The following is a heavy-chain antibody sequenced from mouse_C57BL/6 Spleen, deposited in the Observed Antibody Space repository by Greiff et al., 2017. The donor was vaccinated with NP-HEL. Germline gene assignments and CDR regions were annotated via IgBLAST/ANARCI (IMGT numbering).Heavy chain of an antibody. D-gene: IGHD1-1*01. CDR2: IYPGDGDT. CDR1: GYAFSSSW. J-gene: IGHJ3*01. V-gene: IGHV1-82*01. Sequence: QVQLQQSGPELVKPGASVKISCKASGYAFSSSWMNWVKQRPGKGLEWIGRIYPGDGDTNYNGKFKGKATLTADKSSSTAYMQLSSLTSEDSAVYFCARWYYGSSSWGQGTLVTVSA. CDR3: ARWYYGSSS.